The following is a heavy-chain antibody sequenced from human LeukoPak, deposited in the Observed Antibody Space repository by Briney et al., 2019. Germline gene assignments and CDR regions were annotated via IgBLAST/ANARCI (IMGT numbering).Heavy chain of an antibody. CDR3: ARPRITMIVVVISPRNDFDY. D-gene: IGHD3-22*01. J-gene: IGHJ4*02. V-gene: IGHV3-7*01. CDR1: GFTFSSYW. Sequence: GGSLRLSCAASGFTFSSYWMSWVRQAPGKGLEWVANIKQDGSEKYYVDSVKGRFTISRDNAKNSLYLQMNSLRAEDTAVYYCARPRITMIVVVISPRNDFDYWGQGTLVTVSS. CDR2: IKQDGSEK.